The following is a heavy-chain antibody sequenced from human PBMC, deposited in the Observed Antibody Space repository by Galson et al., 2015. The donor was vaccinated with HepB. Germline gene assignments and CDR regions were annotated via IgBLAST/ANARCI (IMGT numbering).Heavy chain of an antibody. V-gene: IGHV3-33*01. CDR1: GFTFSSYG. CDR3: ARVSGYCSGGSCYSGDGFDY. D-gene: IGHD2-15*01. J-gene: IGHJ4*02. Sequence: SLRLSCAASGFTFSSYGMHWVRQAPGKGLEWVTVIWYDGSNKYYADSVKGRFTISRDNSKNTLYLQMNSLRAEDAAVYYCARVSGYCSGGSCYSGDGFDYWGQGTLVTVSS. CDR2: IWYDGSNK.